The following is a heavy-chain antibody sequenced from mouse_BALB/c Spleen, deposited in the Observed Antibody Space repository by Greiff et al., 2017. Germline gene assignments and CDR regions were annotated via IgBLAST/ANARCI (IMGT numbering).Heavy chain of an antibody. CDR1: GFTFSSFG. V-gene: IGHV5-17*02. CDR2: ISSGSSTI. CDR3: ARGSSYYYAMDY. J-gene: IGHJ4*01. Sequence: EVKVEESGGGLVQPGGSRKLSCAASGFTFSSFGMHWVRQAPEKGLEWVAYISSGSSTIYYADTVKGRFTISRDNPKNTLFLQMTSLRSEDTAMYYCARGSSYYYAMDYWGQGTSVTVSS.